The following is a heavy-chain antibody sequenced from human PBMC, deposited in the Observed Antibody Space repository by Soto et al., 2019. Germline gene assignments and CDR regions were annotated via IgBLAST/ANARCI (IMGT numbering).Heavy chain of an antibody. Sequence: GGSLRLSCAASGFTFSSYGMHWVRQAPGKGLEWVAVISYDGSNKYYADSVKGRFTISRDNSKNTLYLQMNSLRAEDTAVYYCAKDQMVYAIKYYYYGMDVWGQGTTVTVSS. D-gene: IGHD2-8*01. CDR3: AKDQMVYAIKYYYYGMDV. CDR2: ISYDGSNK. V-gene: IGHV3-30*18. J-gene: IGHJ6*02. CDR1: GFTFSSYG.